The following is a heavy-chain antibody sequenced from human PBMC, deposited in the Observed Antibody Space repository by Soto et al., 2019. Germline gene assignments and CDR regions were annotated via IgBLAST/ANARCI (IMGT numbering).Heavy chain of an antibody. J-gene: IGHJ4*02. CDR3: ASASIAARSRAETFDY. Sequence: SETLSLTCAVYGGSFSGYYWGWIRQPPGKGLEWIGEINHSGSTNYNPSLKSRVTISVDTSKNQFPLKLSSVTAADTAVYYCASASIAARSRAETFDYWGQGTLVTVSS. V-gene: IGHV4-34*01. D-gene: IGHD6-6*01. CDR1: GGSFSGYY. CDR2: INHSGST.